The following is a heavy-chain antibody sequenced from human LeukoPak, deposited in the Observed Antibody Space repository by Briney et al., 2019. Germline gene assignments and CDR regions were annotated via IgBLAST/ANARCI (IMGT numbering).Heavy chain of an antibody. D-gene: IGHD2-15*01. CDR2: IYYSGIT. J-gene: IGHJ5*02. CDR1: GGSISSYY. CDR3: ARGPGGGSYNWFDP. V-gene: IGHV4-59*01. Sequence: SETLSLTCTVSGGSISSYYWSWIRQPPGKGLEWIGYIYYSGITNYNPPLKSRVTISVDTSKNQFSLKLSSVTAADTAIYYCARGPGGGSYNWFDPWGQGALVTVSS.